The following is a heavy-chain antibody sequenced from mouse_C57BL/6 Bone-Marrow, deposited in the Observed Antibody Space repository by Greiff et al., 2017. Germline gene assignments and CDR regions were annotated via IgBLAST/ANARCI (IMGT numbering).Heavy chain of an antibody. D-gene: IGHD2-3*01. CDR3: ARNRVYAYYYAMDY. Sequence: QVQLKESGPGLVQPSQSLSITCTVSGFSLTSYGVHWVRQSPGKGLEWLGVIWSGGSTDYNAAFISRLSIRKDNSKSQVFFKMNSLQADDTAIYYCARNRVYAYYYAMDYWGQGTSVTVSS. J-gene: IGHJ4*01. CDR1: GFSLTSYG. V-gene: IGHV2-2*01. CDR2: IWSGGST.